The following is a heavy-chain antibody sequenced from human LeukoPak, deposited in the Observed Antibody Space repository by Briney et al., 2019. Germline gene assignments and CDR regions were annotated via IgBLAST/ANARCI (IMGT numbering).Heavy chain of an antibody. J-gene: IGHJ6*03. Sequence: GGSLRLSCAASGFTFSSYSINWVRQAPGKGLEWVSSISSSSYIYYADSVKGRFTISRDNAKNSLYLQMNSLRAEDTAVYYCARDFGQLADYYYYMDVWGKGTTVTVSS. V-gene: IGHV3-21*01. CDR3: ARDFGQLADYYYYMDV. D-gene: IGHD6-13*01. CDR1: GFTFSSYS. CDR2: ISSSSYI.